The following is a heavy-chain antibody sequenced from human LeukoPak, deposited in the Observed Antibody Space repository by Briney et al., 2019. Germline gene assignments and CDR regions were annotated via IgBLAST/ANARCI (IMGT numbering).Heavy chain of an antibody. CDR3: ARDGGPLLWFGEWGAFYFDY. Sequence: GGSLRLSCAASGFTFSSYSMNWVRQAPGKGLEWVSSISSSSSYIYYADSVKGRFTISRDNTKNSLYLQMNSLRAEDTAVYYCARDGGPLLWFGEWGAFYFDYWGQGTLVTVSS. CDR1: GFTFSSYS. D-gene: IGHD3-10*01. J-gene: IGHJ4*02. CDR2: ISSSSSYI. V-gene: IGHV3-21*01.